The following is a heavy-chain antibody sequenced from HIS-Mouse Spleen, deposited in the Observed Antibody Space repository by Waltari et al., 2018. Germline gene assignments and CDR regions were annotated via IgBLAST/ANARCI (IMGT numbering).Heavy chain of an antibody. CDR2: INHSGST. D-gene: IGHD5-12*01. J-gene: IGHJ4*02. CDR1: GGSFRGYY. Sequence: QVQLQQWGPGLLKPSETLSLPCAVHGGSFRGYYWLWIRQPPGKGLEWIGEINHSGSTNYNPSLKSRVTISVDTSKNQFSLKLSSVTAADTAVYYCARAIVATIRPPYFDYWGQGTLVTVSS. CDR3: ARAIVATIRPPYFDY. V-gene: IGHV4-34*01.